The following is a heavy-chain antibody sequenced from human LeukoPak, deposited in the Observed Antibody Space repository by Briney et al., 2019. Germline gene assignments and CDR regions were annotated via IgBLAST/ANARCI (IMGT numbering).Heavy chain of an antibody. CDR1: GYTFTTFG. J-gene: IGHJ4*02. Sequence: ASVKVSCKASGYTFTTFGISWVRQAPGQGLEWMGWISAYNDNTDYAQKFQGRVTMTTDTSTSTAYMELRSLRSDDTAVYYCARDSARTIDYWGQGTLVTVSS. V-gene: IGHV1-18*01. D-gene: IGHD6-6*01. CDR2: ISAYNDNT. CDR3: ARDSARTIDY.